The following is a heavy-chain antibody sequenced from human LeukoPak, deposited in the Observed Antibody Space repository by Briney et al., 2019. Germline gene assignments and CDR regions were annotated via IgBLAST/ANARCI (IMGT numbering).Heavy chain of an antibody. CDR2: IYSGGST. CDR3: AREMWDSYGYVDY. CDR1: GFTVSSNY. Sequence: GGSLRLSCAASGFTVSSNYMSWVRQAPGKGLEWVSVIYSGGSTYYADSVKGRFTISRDNSKNTLYLQMNSLRAEDTAVYYCAREMWDSYGYVDYWGQGTLVTVSS. V-gene: IGHV3-66*01. D-gene: IGHD5-18*01. J-gene: IGHJ4*02.